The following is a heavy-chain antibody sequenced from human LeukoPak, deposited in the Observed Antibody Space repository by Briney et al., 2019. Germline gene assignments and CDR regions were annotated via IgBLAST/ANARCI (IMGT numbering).Heavy chain of an antibody. D-gene: IGHD3-10*01. Sequence: GVSVKVSCKASGYTFTSYGISWVRQAPGQGLEWMGWISAYNGNTNYAQKLQGRVTMTTDTSTSTAYMELRSLRSDDTAVYYCARVGITMVRGVILDPNYYYYMDVWGKGTTVTVSS. CDR1: GYTFTSYG. CDR3: ARVGITMVRGVILDPNYYYYMDV. CDR2: ISAYNGNT. V-gene: IGHV1-18*01. J-gene: IGHJ6*03.